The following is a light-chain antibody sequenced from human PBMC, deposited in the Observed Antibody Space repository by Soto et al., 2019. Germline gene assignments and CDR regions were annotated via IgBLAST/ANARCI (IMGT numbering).Light chain of an antibody. CDR1: NIGTKS. CDR3: QVWDSRSGRFVI. Sequence: SYELTQPPSVSVAPGQTARITCGGNNIGTKSVHWYQQKPGQAPVVVVYDDDDRPTGIPERFSGSNSGNTATLTISRVEAGDEADYYCQVWDSRSGRFVIFGGGTKVTVL. J-gene: IGLJ2*01. V-gene: IGLV3-21*02. CDR2: DDD.